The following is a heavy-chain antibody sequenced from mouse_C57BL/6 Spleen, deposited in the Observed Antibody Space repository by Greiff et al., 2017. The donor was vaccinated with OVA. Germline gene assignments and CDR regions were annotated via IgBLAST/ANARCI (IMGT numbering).Heavy chain of an antibody. J-gene: IGHJ2*01. Sequence: EVQGVESGPELVKPGASVKISCKASGYSFTGYYMNWVKQSPEKSLEWIGEINPSTGGTTYNQKFKAKATLTVDKSSSTAYMQLKSLTSEDSAVYYCARYLLYFDDWGQGTTLTVSS. CDR1: GYSFTGYY. V-gene: IGHV1-42*01. CDR3: ARYLLYFDD. CDR2: INPSTGGT. D-gene: IGHD5-1*01.